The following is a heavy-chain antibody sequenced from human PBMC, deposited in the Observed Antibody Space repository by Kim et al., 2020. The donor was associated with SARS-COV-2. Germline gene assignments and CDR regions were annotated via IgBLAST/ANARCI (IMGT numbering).Heavy chain of an antibody. CDR2: DGRQG. Sequence: DGRQGIYVESVKGRFTISRDNAKNALYLQMNSLRDEDTAVYYCARDAGADWGQGTLVTVSS. V-gene: IGHV3-7*03. D-gene: IGHD3-10*01. CDR3: ARDAGAD. J-gene: IGHJ4*02.